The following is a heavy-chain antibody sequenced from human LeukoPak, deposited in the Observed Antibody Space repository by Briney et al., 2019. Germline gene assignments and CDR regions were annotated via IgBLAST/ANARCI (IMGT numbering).Heavy chain of an antibody. Sequence: PGRSLTLSCAASRFTFSSYGMHWVRQAPGKGLEWVAVIRSDGSNKYYADSVKGRFTIYRDNSKNTLYLQMNSVRAEDAAVYYCARDQGRWELLSYFDYWGQGTLVTVCS. J-gene: IGHJ4*02. D-gene: IGHD1-26*01. CDR1: RFTFSSYG. CDR3: ARDQGRWELLSYFDY. CDR2: IRSDGSNK. V-gene: IGHV3-33*01.